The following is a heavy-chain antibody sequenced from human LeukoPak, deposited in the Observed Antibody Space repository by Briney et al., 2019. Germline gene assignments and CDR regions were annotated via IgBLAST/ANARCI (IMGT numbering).Heavy chain of an antibody. CDR1: GFTFSDYY. V-gene: IGHV3-11*04. Sequence: PGGSLRLSCAASGFTFSDYYMSWIRQAPGKGLEWVSYISSSGSTIYYADSVKGRFTISRDNAKNSLYLQMNSLRAEDTAVYYCARDPGRWLQFSHFDYWGQGTLVTVSS. J-gene: IGHJ4*02. CDR3: ARDPGRWLQFSHFDY. D-gene: IGHD5-24*01. CDR2: ISSSGSTI.